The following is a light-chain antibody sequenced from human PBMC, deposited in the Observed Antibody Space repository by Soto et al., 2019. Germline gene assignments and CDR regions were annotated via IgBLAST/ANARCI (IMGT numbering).Light chain of an antibody. CDR3: QQLHSYPFT. CDR2: AAT. J-gene: IGKJ5*01. V-gene: IGKV1-9*01. Sequence: IQLTQSPPSLPGSLGDRVTITFRASQGVSSSLAWYHQQPGKAPKLLIYAATTLQSGVPSRFSGSGSGTDFTLTINSLQPEDFATYYCQQLHSYPFTFGQGTRLEIK. CDR1: QGVSSS.